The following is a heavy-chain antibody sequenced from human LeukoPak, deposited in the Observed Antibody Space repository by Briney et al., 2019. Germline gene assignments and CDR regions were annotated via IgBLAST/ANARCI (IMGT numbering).Heavy chain of an antibody. D-gene: IGHD2-15*01. CDR1: GFTFSNYS. V-gene: IGHV3-33*01. Sequence: GRSLRLSCAASGFTFSNYSMHWVRQAPGKGLEWVAVIWYDGSNGYYADSVKGRFTISRDNSKDTLYLQMSSLRAEDTAVYYCARGNQNLAATLDYWGQGTLVTVSS. CDR2: IWYDGSNG. J-gene: IGHJ4*02. CDR3: ARGNQNLAATLDY.